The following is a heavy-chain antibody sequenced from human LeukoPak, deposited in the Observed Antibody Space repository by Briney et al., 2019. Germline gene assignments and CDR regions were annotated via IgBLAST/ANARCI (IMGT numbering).Heavy chain of an antibody. J-gene: IGHJ5*02. CDR1: GGSISSRSYY. V-gene: IGHV4-39*01. D-gene: IGHD6-19*01. CDR2: IYYSGST. Sequence: SETLSLTCTVSGGSISSRSYYWGWIRQPPGKGLVWIGSIYYSGSTYHNPSLKSRVTISVDTSKNQFSLKLSSVTAADTAVYYCAKVGYSSGWYSGWFDPWGQGTLVTVSS. CDR3: AKVGYSSGWYSGWFDP.